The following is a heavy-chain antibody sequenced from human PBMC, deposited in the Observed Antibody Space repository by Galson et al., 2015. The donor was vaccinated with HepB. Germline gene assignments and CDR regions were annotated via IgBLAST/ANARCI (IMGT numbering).Heavy chain of an antibody. Sequence: SLRLSCAASGFTFNNYAMSWVRQAPGKGLEWVATIDGSAYRTYHADSVKGRFTISRDNSKNTLFLQMNNLIPDDTALYYCAKDRPLGLALLWSGVSFGPWGQGTLLTVSS. V-gene: IGHV3-23*01. D-gene: IGHD3-10*02. CDR3: AKDRPLGLALLWSGVSFGP. CDR2: IDGSAYRT. CDR1: GFTFNNYA. J-gene: IGHJ5*02.